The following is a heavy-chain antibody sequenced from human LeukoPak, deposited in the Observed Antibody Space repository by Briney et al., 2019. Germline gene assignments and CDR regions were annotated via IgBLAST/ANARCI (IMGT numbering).Heavy chain of an antibody. Sequence: SETLSLTCTVSGYSISSGYYWGWNRQPPGKGLEWIGSIYHSGSTYYNPSLKSRVTVSVDTSKNQFSLKLSSVTAADTAVYYCARSGNYVIDYWGQGTLVTVSS. J-gene: IGHJ4*02. CDR2: IYHSGST. D-gene: IGHD1-26*01. CDR1: GYSISSGYY. V-gene: IGHV4-38-2*02. CDR3: ARSGNYVIDY.